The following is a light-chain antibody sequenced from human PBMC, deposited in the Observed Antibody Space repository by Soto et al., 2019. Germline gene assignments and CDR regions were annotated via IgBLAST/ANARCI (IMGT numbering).Light chain of an antibody. Sequence: QCVLPQPPSASGSPGQSVTISCTGTSSDVGGYNYVSWYQQHPGKAPKLMIYEVSKRPSGVPDRFSGSKSGNTASLTVSGLQAEDEADYYCSSYAGSNNYVFGTGTKVTVL. CDR2: EVS. CDR1: SSDVGGYNY. CDR3: SSYAGSNNYV. V-gene: IGLV2-8*01. J-gene: IGLJ1*01.